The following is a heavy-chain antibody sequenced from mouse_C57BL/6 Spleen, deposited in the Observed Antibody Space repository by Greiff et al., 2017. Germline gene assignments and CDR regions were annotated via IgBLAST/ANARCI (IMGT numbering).Heavy chain of an antibody. CDR1: GFTFSSYG. CDR2: ISSGGSYT. Sequence: EVQVVESGGDLVKPGGSLKLSCAASGFTFSSYGMSWVRQTPDKRLEWVATISSGGSYTYYPDSVKGRFTISRDNAKNTLYLQMSSLKSEDTAMYYCARQDYYGSSFFAYWGQGTLVTVSA. J-gene: IGHJ3*01. V-gene: IGHV5-6*01. D-gene: IGHD1-1*01. CDR3: ARQDYYGSSFFAY.